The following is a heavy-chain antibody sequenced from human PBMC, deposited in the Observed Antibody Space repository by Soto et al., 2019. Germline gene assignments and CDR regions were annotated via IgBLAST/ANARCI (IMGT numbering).Heavy chain of an antibody. J-gene: IGHJ6*02. V-gene: IGHV1-18*01. D-gene: IGHD2-8*01. CDR2: ISGYNGDA. CDR1: GYTFTSYG. Sequence: NVSCKASGYTFTSYGISWVRQAPGQGLEWMGWISGYNGDANYAQSFQGRVSMTIDTSTTTAYMELRTLTPDDTAVYYCAKNGQPPYYYYGLDVWGQGTTVTVSS. CDR3: AKNGQPPYYYYGLDV.